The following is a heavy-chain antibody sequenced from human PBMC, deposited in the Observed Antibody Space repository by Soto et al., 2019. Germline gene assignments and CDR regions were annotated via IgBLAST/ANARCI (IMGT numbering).Heavy chain of an antibody. D-gene: IGHD3-3*01. J-gene: IGHJ6*03. V-gene: IGHV3-23*01. CDR2: ISGSSGTI. CDR1: GVTLSSYG. Sequence: GGSLRLSCAASGVTLSSYGMTWVRQAPGKGLEWVSIISGSSGTINYADSVKGRFTISRDNSKNTVYLQMNSLRAEDTAVYYCAKNYDFWSGYYYMDVWGKGTTVTVSS. CDR3: AKNYDFWSGYYYMDV.